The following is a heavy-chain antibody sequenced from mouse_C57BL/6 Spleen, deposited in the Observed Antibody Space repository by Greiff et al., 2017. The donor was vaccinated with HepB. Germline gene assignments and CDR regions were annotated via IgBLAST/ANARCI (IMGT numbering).Heavy chain of an antibody. D-gene: IGHD3-2*02. J-gene: IGHJ3*01. CDR3: ATEDSSGRAWFAY. CDR1: GYTFTSYW. CDR2: INPSSGYT. Sequence: QVHVKQSGAELAKPGASVKLSCKASGYTFTSYWMHWVKQRPGQGLEWIGYINPSSGYTKYNQKFKDKATLTADKSSSTAYMQLSSLTYEDSAVYYCATEDSSGRAWFAYWGQGTLVTVSA. V-gene: IGHV1-7*01.